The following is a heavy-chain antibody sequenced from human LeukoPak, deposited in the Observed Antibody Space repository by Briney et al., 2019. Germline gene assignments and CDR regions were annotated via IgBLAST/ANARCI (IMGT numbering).Heavy chain of an antibody. CDR3: ARRGSSWSRGYFDY. V-gene: IGHV4-59*08. J-gene: IGHJ4*02. CDR2: IYYSGST. D-gene: IGHD6-13*01. CDR1: GGSISSYY. Sequence: SETLSLTCTVSGGSISSYYWSWIRQPPGKGLEWIGYIYYSGSTNYNPSLKSRVNISVDTSKNQFSLKLSSVTAADTAVYYCARRGSSWSRGYFDYWGQGTLVTVSS.